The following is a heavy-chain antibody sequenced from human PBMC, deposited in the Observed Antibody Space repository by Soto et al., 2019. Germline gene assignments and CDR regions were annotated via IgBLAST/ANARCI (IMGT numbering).Heavy chain of an antibody. CDR3: AAPRGASNYDFWGDYYYGMDV. V-gene: IGHV3-30-3*01. J-gene: IGHJ6*02. CDR2: ISYDGSNK. CDR1: GFTFSSYA. Sequence: GGSMRLSCAASGFTFSSYAMHWVRQAPGKGLEWVAVISYDGSNKYYADSVKGRFTISRDNSKNTLYLQMNSLRAEDTAVYYCAAPRGASNYDFWGDYYYGMDVWGQGTTVTVSS. D-gene: IGHD3-3*01.